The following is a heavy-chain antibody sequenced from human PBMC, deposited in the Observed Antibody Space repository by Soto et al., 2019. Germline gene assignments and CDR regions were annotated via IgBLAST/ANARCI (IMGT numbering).Heavy chain of an antibody. D-gene: IGHD2-2*01. J-gene: IGHJ3*02. CDR3: TTAVVPAAISAFDI. CDR1: GFTFSSYA. CDR2: IKSKTDGGTT. Sequence: GGSLRLSCAASGFTFSSYAMSWVRQAPGKGLEWVGRIKSKTDGGTTDYAAPVKGRFAISRDDSKNTLYLQMNSLKTEDTAVYYCTTAVVPAAISAFDIWGQGTMVTVSS. V-gene: IGHV3-15*01.